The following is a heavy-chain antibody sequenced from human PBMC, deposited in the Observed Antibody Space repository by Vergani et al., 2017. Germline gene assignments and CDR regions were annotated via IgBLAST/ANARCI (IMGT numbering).Heavy chain of an antibody. Sequence: QVQLVQSGSEVRKPGASVKVSCPVSGYSLTELTIHWVRPATGQGLEWMGGFDPEHGEVTFAHHIQGRVTMTEDRSTDTAYMELSSLRPEDTALYYCAIVTEYYDSRGYYLYYWGQGTLVTVSS. CDR2: FDPEHGEV. CDR3: AIVTEYYDSRGYYLYY. D-gene: IGHD3-22*01. J-gene: IGHJ4*02. V-gene: IGHV1-24*01. CDR1: GYSLTELT.